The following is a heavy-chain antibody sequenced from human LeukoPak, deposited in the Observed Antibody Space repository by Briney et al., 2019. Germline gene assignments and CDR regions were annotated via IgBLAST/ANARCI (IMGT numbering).Heavy chain of an antibody. CDR3: ARGSIRFDF. Sequence: PSETLSLTCTVSGGSISGYYWSWIRQPPGKGLEWIGYIYYSGSTNYNPSLKSRVTISVDTSKNQFSLKLSSVTAADTAVYYCARGSIRFDFWGQGTLVTVSS. D-gene: IGHD6-6*01. CDR2: IYYSGST. J-gene: IGHJ4*02. V-gene: IGHV4-59*01. CDR1: GGSISGYY.